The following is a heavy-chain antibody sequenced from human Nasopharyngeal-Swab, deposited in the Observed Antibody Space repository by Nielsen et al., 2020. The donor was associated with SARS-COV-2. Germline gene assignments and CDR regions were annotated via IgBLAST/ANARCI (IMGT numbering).Heavy chain of an antibody. CDR1: GFTFSSSD. J-gene: IGHJ6*03. CDR3: AKNTIMVDTYSYYMDV. Sequence: GESLKISCAASGFTFSSSDMNWVRQAPGKGLDWVSSIGGYVDSTFYADSVKGRFTISRDRSKNTFYLQMNSLRVEDTAVYYCAKNTIMVDTYSYYMDVWGKGAAVTVSS. D-gene: IGHD5-24*01. V-gene: IGHV3-23*01. CDR2: IGGYVDST.